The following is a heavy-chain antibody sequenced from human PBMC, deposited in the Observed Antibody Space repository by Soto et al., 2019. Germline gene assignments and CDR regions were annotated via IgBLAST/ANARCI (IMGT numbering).Heavy chain of an antibody. V-gene: IGHV1-69*18. J-gene: IGHJ6*01. Sequence: QVQLVQSGAEVKTPGSSVKVSCEASGGTFSSYSINWVRQAPGQGLEWMGRLIPMFGTTDYAQRFQGRVTFAADDSNNIVSMEVTDLPSEDPAGYYCARTAVPTFTRSYAVDVWGQGTTVNVSS. CDR3: ARTAVPTFTRSYAVDV. D-gene: IGHD6-25*01. CDR1: GGTFSSYS. CDR2: LIPMFGTT.